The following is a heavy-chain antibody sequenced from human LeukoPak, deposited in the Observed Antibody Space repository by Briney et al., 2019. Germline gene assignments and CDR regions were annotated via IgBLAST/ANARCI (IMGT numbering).Heavy chain of an antibody. CDR1: GYTFTGYD. J-gene: IGHJ6*03. CDR3: ARDSRRWELQNYYYYMDV. D-gene: IGHD3-10*01. CDR2: INPNSGGT. Sequence: ASVKVSCKASGYTFTGYDMHWVRQAPGQGLEWMGWINPNSGGTNYAQKFQGRVAITADESTRTAYMELSSLRSEDTAVYYCARDSRRWELQNYYYYMDVWGKGTTVTISS. V-gene: IGHV1-2*02.